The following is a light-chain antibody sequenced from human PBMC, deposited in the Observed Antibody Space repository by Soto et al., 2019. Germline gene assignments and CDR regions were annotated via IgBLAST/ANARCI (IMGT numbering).Light chain of an antibody. CDR2: GAS. CDR3: QQYHDWPQT. Sequence: EIVMTQSPATLSVSPGERATLSCRASQSVRTNLAWYVQKPGQAPRPLIYGASTRATGIPARFSGSGSGAEFTLTISSLQSEDFAVYYCQQYHDWPQTFGQGTKVEIK. CDR1: QSVRTN. V-gene: IGKV3-15*01. J-gene: IGKJ1*01.